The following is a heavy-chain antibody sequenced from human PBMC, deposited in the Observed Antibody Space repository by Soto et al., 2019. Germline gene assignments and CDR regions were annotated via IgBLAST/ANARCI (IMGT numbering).Heavy chain of an antibody. J-gene: IGHJ6*02. CDR3: ARGLRTRYYYYYGMDV. V-gene: IGHV4-34*01. CDR2: INHSGST. CDR1: GGSFSGYY. Sequence: SETLSHTCAVYGGSFSGYYWSWIRQPPGKGLEWIGEINHSGSTNYNPSLKSRVTISVDTSKNQFSLKLSSVTAADTAVYYCARGLRTRYYYYYGMDVWGQGTTVTVSS.